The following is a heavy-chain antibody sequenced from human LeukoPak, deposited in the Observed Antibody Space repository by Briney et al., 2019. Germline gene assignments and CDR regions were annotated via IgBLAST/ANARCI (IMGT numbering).Heavy chain of an antibody. CDR3: ARDVGSGWYAFNY. J-gene: IGHJ4*02. CDR1: GGSISSGGYY. Sequence: SETLSLTCTVSGGSISSGGYYWSWIRQPPGKGLEWIGYIYHSGSTYYNPSLKSRVSISLDTSKNQFSLKLSSVTAADTAVYYCARDVGSGWYAFNYWGQGNLVTVSS. CDR2: IYHSGST. V-gene: IGHV4-30-2*05. D-gene: IGHD6-19*01.